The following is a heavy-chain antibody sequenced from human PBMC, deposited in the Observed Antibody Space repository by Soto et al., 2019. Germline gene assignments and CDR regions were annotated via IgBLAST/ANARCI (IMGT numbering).Heavy chain of an antibody. V-gene: IGHV1-69*12. CDR3: ARETRKKDRYYYDSSGYDYYYSDMDV. Sequence: QVQLVQSGAEVKKPGSSVKVSCKASGGTFSSYAISWVRQAPGQGLEWMGGIIPIFGTANYAQKFQGRVTITADESTSTAYMELSSLRSEDTAVYYCARETRKKDRYYYDSSGYDYYYSDMDVWGQGTTVTVSS. D-gene: IGHD3-22*01. CDR1: GGTFSSYA. J-gene: IGHJ6*02. CDR2: IIPIFGTA.